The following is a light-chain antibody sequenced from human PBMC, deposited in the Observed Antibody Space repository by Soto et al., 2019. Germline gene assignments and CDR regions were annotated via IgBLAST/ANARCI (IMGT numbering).Light chain of an antibody. CDR2: GVT. Sequence: QSVLTQPRSVSGSPGQSVTISCTGTSSDVGVYNYVSWYQQYPGKAPKIMIYGVTIRPSGISNRFSGSKSGSTASLTISGLRDEDEADYYCSSYSTSYFYFFGSGTKVTVL. CDR3: SSYSTSYFYF. J-gene: IGLJ1*01. V-gene: IGLV2-14*01. CDR1: SSDVGVYNY.